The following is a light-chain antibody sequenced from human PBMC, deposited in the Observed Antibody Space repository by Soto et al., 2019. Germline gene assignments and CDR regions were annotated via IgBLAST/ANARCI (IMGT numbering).Light chain of an antibody. CDR3: QQSYSTPLT. CDR2: AAS. J-gene: IGKJ4*01. V-gene: IGKV1-39*01. CDR1: QSISSY. Sequence: DIQMTQSPSSLSASVGDRVTITCRASQSISSYLNWYQQKLGKAPKLLIYAASSLQSGVPSRFSCSGSGTDFTLTISSLQPEDFATYYCQQSYSTPLTFGGGTKVEIK.